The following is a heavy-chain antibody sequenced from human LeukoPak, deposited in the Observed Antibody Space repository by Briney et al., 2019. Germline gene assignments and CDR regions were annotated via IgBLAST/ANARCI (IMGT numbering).Heavy chain of an antibody. D-gene: IGHD1-7*01. CDR1: GFTFSSYG. CDR2: IWFDGSDK. CDR3: ARGRGGTTFYYYYMDV. J-gene: IGHJ6*03. Sequence: PGGSLRLSCAASGFTFSSYGMHWVRQAPGKGLEWGAVIWFDGSDKYYADSVKGRFTISRDNSKNTLDLQMNSLRAEDTAVYYCARGRGGTTFYYYYMDVWGKGTTVTVSS. V-gene: IGHV3-33*01.